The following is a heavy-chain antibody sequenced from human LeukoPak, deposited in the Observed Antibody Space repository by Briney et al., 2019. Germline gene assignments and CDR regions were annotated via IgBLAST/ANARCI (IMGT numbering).Heavy chain of an antibody. CDR3: ARGRYGDYFDY. Sequence: GGSLRLSCAASGFTVSSNYMSWVRQAPGKGLEWVSVIYSGGSTYYADSVKGRFTISRDNSKNTLYLQMNSLRAEDTAVYYCARGRYGDYFDYWGQGILVTVSS. V-gene: IGHV3-66*01. CDR1: GFTVSSNY. D-gene: IGHD4-17*01. J-gene: IGHJ4*02. CDR2: IYSGGST.